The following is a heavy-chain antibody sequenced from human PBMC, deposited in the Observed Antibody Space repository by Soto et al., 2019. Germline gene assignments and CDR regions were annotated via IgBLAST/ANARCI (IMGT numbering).Heavy chain of an antibody. D-gene: IGHD2-15*01. J-gene: IGHJ4*02. CDR2: IYYSESA. CDR1: GGSIKSGGYF. CDR3: ACLSRLDSGGGYTAHYHFAY. Sequence: QVQLQESGPGLVKPSQTLSLTCTVSGGSIKSGGYFWSWIRHHPGKGLEWIGYIYYSESAYYNPSLKYRFSMSVDPSNNQFSPKVGSVTATYTAVYYWACLSRLDSGGGYTAHYHFAYWGQGALVTVAS. V-gene: IGHV4-31*03.